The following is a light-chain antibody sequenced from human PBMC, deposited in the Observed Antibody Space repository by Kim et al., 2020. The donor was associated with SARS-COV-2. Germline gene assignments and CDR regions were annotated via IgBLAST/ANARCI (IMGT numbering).Light chain of an antibody. J-gene: IGKJ2*01. CDR3: KQYNNWPYT. V-gene: IGKV3-15*01. CDR2: GAS. Sequence: SVFQGQRDNLSCEHRQRIRTNLARYRQKPGQAPRLLVHGASTRATAIPGRFSGSGSGTEFTLTISGLQSEDFAGYYCKQYNNWPYTFGQGTKLEI. CDR1: QRIRTN.